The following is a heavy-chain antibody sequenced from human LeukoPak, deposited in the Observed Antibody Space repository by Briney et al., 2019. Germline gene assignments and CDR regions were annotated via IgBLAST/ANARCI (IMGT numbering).Heavy chain of an antibody. CDR3: ARDIDSSGYYPPYDAFDI. V-gene: IGHV1-24*01. Sequence: ASVKVSCKVSGYTLTELSMHWVRQAPGKGLEWMGGFDPEDGETIYAQKFQGRVTMTEDTSTDTAYMELRSLRSDDTAVYYCARDIDSSGYYPPYDAFDIWGQGTMVTVSS. D-gene: IGHD3-22*01. CDR1: GYTLTELS. CDR2: FDPEDGET. J-gene: IGHJ3*02.